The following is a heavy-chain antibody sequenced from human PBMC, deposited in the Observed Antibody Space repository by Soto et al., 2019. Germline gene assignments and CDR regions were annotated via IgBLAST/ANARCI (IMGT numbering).Heavy chain of an antibody. Sequence: GGSLRLSCAASGFTFSSYGMHWVRQAPGKGLEWVAVIWYDGSNKYYADSVKGRFTISRDNSKNTLYLQMNSLRAEDTAVYYCASEIAAAGFDYWGQGTLVTVS. J-gene: IGHJ4*02. CDR3: ASEIAAAGFDY. CDR1: GFTFSSYG. V-gene: IGHV3-33*01. CDR2: IWYDGSNK. D-gene: IGHD6-13*01.